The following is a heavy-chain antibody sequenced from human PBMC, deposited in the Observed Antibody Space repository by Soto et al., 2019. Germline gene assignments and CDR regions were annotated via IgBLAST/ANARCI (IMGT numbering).Heavy chain of an antibody. D-gene: IGHD6-13*01. V-gene: IGHV3-23*01. J-gene: IGHJ5*02. CDR1: GFTFSGYA. CDR3: AKIQRSSSCCDP. CDR2: ISGSGGST. Sequence: GGSLRLSCAASGFTFSGYAMSWVRQAPGKGLEWVSAISGSGGSTYYADSVKGRFTISRDNSKNTLYLQMNSLRAEDTAVYYCAKIQRSSSCCDPWGQGPLVNVSS.